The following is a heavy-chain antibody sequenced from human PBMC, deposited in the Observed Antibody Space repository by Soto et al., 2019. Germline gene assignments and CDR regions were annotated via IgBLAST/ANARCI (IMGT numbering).Heavy chain of an antibody. J-gene: IGHJ5*02. CDR1: GFTFSSYA. D-gene: IGHD5-12*01. V-gene: IGHV3-23*01. CDR3: ATPMAAYSGYEFNWCDP. CDR2: ISGSGGST. Sequence: EVQLLESGGGLVQPGGSLRLSCAASGFTFSSYAMSWVRQAPGKGLEWVSAISGSGGSTYYADSVKGRFTISRDNSKNTLYLQMNSLRAEDTAVYYCATPMAAYSGYEFNWCDPWSQGTLVTVSS.